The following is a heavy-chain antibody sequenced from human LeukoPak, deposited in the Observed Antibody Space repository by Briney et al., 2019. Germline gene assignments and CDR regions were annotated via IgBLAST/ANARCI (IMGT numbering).Heavy chain of an antibody. D-gene: IGHD7-27*01. V-gene: IGHV1-2*02. Sequence: ASVKVSCKASGYTFTGYYMRWVRQAPGGGGGWVGWINPNSGGTNYAQKFQGRVTMTRDTSISTAYMELSRLRSDDTAVYYCARGTGDQEGSFDYWGQGTLVTVSS. CDR3: ARGTGDQEGSFDY. CDR1: GYTFTGYY. J-gene: IGHJ4*02. CDR2: INPNSGGT.